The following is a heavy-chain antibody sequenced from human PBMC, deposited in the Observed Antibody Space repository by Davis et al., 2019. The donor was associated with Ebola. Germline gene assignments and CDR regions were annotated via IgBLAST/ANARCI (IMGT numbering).Heavy chain of an antibody. D-gene: IGHD3-3*01. V-gene: IGHV3-21*03. CDR1: GFTFSTYS. CDR2: ISSDSDYI. J-gene: IGHJ6*04. CDR3: ARSGLSFGVVKYHYGMDV. Sequence: GESLKISCAASGFTFSTYSMSWVRQAPGKALEWVSSISSDSDYIYYADSAKGRFTISRDNSKNTLYLQMNSLRAEDTAVYYCARSGLSFGVVKYHYGMDVWGKGTTVTVSS.